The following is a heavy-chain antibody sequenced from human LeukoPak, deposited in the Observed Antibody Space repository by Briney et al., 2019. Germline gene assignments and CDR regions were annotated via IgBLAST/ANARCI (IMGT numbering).Heavy chain of an antibody. D-gene: IGHD2-2*01. CDR3: AKGLYCTGTDCYEPDY. CDR2: ISGSGGST. J-gene: IGHJ4*02. Sequence: GGSLRLSCAASGFTFSSYAMSWVRQAPGKGLEWVSAISGSGGSTYYADSVKGRFTISRDNSKNTLYLQMNSLRAEDTAVYYCAKGLYCTGTDCYEPDYWGQGTLVTVSS. CDR1: GFTFSSYA. V-gene: IGHV3-23*01.